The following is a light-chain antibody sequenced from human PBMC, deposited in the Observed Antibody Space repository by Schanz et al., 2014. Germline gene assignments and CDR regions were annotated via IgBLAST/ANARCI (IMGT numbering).Light chain of an antibody. Sequence: EIVLTQSPGTLSLSPGERATLSCRASQSVSTNSLAWYQQKPGQAPRLLIYGVSSRATGIPDRFSGSGSGTDFTLTISSLQPEDFAVYYCQQYGSSPPYSFGQGTKLEIK. V-gene: IGKV3-20*01. CDR1: QSVSTNS. CDR3: QQYGSSPPYS. CDR2: GVS. J-gene: IGKJ2*03.